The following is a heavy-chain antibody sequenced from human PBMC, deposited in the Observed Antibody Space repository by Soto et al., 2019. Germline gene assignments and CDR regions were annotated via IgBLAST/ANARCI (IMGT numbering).Heavy chain of an antibody. CDR3: ARLSSFGAFDI. Sequence: LRLSCAASGFTFSSYSMNWVRQAPGKGLEWVSSISSSSSYIYYADSVKGRFTISRDNAKNSLYLQMNSLRAEDTAVYYCARLSSFGAFDIWGQGTMVTVSS. D-gene: IGHD6-6*01. J-gene: IGHJ3*02. CDR2: ISSSSSYI. CDR1: GFTFSSYS. V-gene: IGHV3-21*01.